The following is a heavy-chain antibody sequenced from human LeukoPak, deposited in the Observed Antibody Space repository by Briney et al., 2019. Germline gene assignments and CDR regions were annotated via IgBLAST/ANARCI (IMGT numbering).Heavy chain of an antibody. V-gene: IGHV3-7*01. CDR1: GFTFSSYW. CDR2: IKQDGSEK. Sequence: GGSPRLSCAASGFTFSSYWMSWVRQAPGKGLEWVANIKQDGSEKYYVDSVKGRFTISRDNAKNSLYLQMNSLRAEDTAVYYCARSPPYDFWSGYHHYFDYWGQGTLVTVSS. J-gene: IGHJ4*02. D-gene: IGHD3-3*01. CDR3: ARSPPYDFWSGYHHYFDY.